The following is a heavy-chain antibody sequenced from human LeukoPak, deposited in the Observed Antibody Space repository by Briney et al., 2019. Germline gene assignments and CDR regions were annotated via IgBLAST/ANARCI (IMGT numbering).Heavy chain of an antibody. J-gene: IGHJ4*02. Sequence: GGSLRLSCAASGFTFSSYSMNWVRQAPGKGLEWVSSISSSSSYIYYADSVKGRFTISRDNSKNMLYLQMNSLRAEDTAVYYCAKVLYYYDSSGYFVYWGQGTLVTVSS. V-gene: IGHV3-21*04. D-gene: IGHD3-22*01. CDR1: GFTFSSYS. CDR2: ISSSSSYI. CDR3: AKVLYYYDSSGYFVY.